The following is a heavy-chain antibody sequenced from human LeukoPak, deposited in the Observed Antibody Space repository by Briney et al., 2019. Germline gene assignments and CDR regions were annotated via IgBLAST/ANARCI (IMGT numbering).Heavy chain of an antibody. Sequence: GASVKVSCKASGGTFSSYAISWVRQAPGQGLEWMGRIIPILGIANYAQKFQGRVTITADKSTSTAYMELSSLRSDDTAVYYCAVRAYDSSGYYSWGQGTLVTVSS. CDR2: IIPILGIA. CDR1: GGTFSSYA. CDR3: AVRAYDSSGYYS. V-gene: IGHV1-69*04. D-gene: IGHD3-22*01. J-gene: IGHJ4*02.